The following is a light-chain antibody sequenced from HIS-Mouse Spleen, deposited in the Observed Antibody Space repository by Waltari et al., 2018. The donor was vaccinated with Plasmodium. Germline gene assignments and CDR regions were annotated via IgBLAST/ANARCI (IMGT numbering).Light chain of an antibody. CDR2: EGS. CDR1: SSDVGSYNL. Sequence: QSALTQPASVSGSPGQSITISCTGTSSDVGSYNLVSWYQQHPGKAPKRRIYEGSKRPSGVSIRFSGSKSCNTASLTISGLQAEDEADYYCCSYAGSSTNWVFGGGTKLTVL. J-gene: IGLJ3*02. V-gene: IGLV2-23*01. CDR3: CSYAGSSTNWV.